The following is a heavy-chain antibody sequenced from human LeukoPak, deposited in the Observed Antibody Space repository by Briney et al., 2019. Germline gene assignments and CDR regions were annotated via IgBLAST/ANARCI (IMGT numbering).Heavy chain of an antibody. CDR2: INHSGST. Sequence: SETLSLPCAVYGGSFSGYYWSWIRQPPGKGLEWIGEINHSGSTNYNPSLKSRVTISVDTSKNQFSLKLSSVTAADTAVYYCARDFMYNVNCAGCWGQGTLVTVSS. CDR1: GGSFSGYY. CDR3: ARDFMYNVNCAGC. J-gene: IGHJ4*02. V-gene: IGHV4-34*01. D-gene: IGHD1-14*01.